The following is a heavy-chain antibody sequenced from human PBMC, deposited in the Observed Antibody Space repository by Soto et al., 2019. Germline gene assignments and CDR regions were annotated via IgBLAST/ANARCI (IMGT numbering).Heavy chain of an antibody. D-gene: IGHD3-16*01. CDR2: ISGSGGST. V-gene: IGHV3-23*01. CDR1: GFTFSSYA. J-gene: IGHJ4*01. CDR3: AKKEHYVWGSLAPFDY. Sequence: GGSLRLSCAASGFTFSSYAMSWVRQAPGKGLEWVSAISGSGGSTYYADSVKGRFTISRDNSKNTLYLQMNSLRAEDTAVFYCAKKEHYVWGSLAPFDYWGQGTLVTVSS.